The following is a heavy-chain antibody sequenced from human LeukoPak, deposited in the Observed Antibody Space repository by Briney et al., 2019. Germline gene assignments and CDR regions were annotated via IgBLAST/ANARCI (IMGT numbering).Heavy chain of an antibody. CDR1: GFTVSSNY. CDR3: AGAHYSSGWYVGRGYYFDY. J-gene: IGHJ4*02. CDR2: ICSGGST. Sequence: GGSLRLSCAASGFTVSSNYMSWVRQAPGKGLEWVSVICSGGSTYYADSVKGRFTISRDNSKNTLYLQMNGLRAEDTAVYYCAGAHYSSGWYVGRGYYFDYWGQGTLVTVSS. V-gene: IGHV3-66*02. D-gene: IGHD6-19*01.